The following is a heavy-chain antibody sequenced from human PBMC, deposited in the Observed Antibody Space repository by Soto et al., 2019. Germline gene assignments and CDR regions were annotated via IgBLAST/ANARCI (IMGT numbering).Heavy chain of an antibody. CDR1: GFSLRTSEKC. J-gene: IGHJ3*02. V-gene: IGHV2-70*11. CDR2: IDWDDDK. CDR3: ARIRIAAADAVDI. D-gene: IGHD6-13*01. Sequence: GPTLVKATQTLRQTCTVCGFSLRTSEKCVSWIRQPPGKALEWLARIDWDDDKYYSTSLKTRLTISKDTSKNQVVLTMTNMDPVDTGTYYCARIRIAAADAVDILGQGTMVTVSS.